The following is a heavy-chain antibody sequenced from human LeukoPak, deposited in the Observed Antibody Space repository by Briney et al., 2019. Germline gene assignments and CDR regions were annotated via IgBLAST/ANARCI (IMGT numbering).Heavy chain of an antibody. Sequence: PSETLSLTCTVSGGSISSYYWSWIRQPAGKGLEWIGRIYTSGSTNYNPSLKSRVTMSVDTSKNQFSLKLSSVTAADTAVYYCVRPLEATVTVPFDYWGQGTLVTVSS. D-gene: IGHD4-17*01. CDR1: GGSISSYY. CDR3: VRPLEATVTVPFDY. J-gene: IGHJ4*02. CDR2: IYTSGST. V-gene: IGHV4-4*07.